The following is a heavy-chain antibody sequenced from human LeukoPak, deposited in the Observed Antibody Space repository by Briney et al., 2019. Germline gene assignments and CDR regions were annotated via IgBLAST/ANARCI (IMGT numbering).Heavy chain of an antibody. CDR1: GITIGGYW. Sequence: PVGSLRLSCSVPGITIGGYWMSWVRQAPGKGLEWVANIKEDGSEKDYVDSVKGRFTISTDNAKHSLFLQMTSLRAEDTAVYHCAIGYHWGLGTLVTVSS. CDR2: IKEDGSEK. CDR3: AIGYH. D-gene: IGHD5-12*01. J-gene: IGHJ1*01. V-gene: IGHV3-7*01.